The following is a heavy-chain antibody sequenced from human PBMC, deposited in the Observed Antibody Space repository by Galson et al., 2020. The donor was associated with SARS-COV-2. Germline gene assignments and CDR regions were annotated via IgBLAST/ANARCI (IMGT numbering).Heavy chain of an antibody. CDR2: IGTAGDT. CDR3: ERDGLGYGSGSVDY. Sequence: GESLKISCAASGFTFSSYDMHWVRQATGKGLEWVSAIGTAGDTYYPGSVKGRFTISRENAKNSLYLQMNSLRAGDTAVYYCERDGLGYGSGSVDYWGQGTLVTVSS. CDR1: GFTFSSYD. D-gene: IGHD3-10*01. V-gene: IGHV3-13*01. J-gene: IGHJ4*02.